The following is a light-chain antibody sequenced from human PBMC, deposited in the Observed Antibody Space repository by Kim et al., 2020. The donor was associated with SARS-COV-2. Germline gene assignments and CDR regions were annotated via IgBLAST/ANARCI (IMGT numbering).Light chain of an antibody. CDR2: DAS. Sequence: EIVLTQSPATLSLSPGERATLSCRASQSVSSYLALYQQKPGHAPRLLIYDASNRATGIPARFSGSGSGTDFTLTISSLEPEDFAVYYCQQRSNWVTFGQGTKVDIK. CDR3: QQRSNWVT. CDR1: QSVSSY. V-gene: IGKV3-11*01. J-gene: IGKJ1*01.